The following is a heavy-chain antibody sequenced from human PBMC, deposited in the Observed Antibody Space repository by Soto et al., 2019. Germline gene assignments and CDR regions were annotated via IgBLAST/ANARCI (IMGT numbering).Heavy chain of an antibody. CDR3: ARDHYSDSSGGYFEY. Sequence: SLRLSFAASRFTFSGYAIHWVLQTPFRGLEWVAVISYDGSNKYYADSVKGRLTISRDNSKNTVYLQLNGLRAEDTAVYYCARDHYSDSSGGYFEYWGQGTLVTVSS. J-gene: IGHJ4*02. CDR2: ISYDGSNK. D-gene: IGHD3-22*01. CDR1: RFTFSGYA. V-gene: IGHV3-30-3*01.